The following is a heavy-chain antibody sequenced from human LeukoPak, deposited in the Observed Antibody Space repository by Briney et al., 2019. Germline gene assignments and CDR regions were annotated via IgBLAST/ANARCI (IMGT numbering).Heavy chain of an antibody. CDR1: GGTFSSYA. J-gene: IGHJ4*02. CDR3: VYYYDSSPLAPFDY. CDR2: IIPILGIA. Sequence: VASVKVSCKASGGTFSSYAISWVRQAPGQGLEWMGRIIPILGIANYAQKFQGRVTITADKSTSTAYMELSSLRSEDTAVYYCVYYYDSSPLAPFDYWGQGTLVTVSS. V-gene: IGHV1-69*04. D-gene: IGHD3-22*01.